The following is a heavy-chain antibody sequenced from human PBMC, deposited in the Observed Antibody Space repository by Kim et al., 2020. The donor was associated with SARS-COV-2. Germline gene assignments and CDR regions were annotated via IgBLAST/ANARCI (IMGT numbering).Heavy chain of an antibody. CDR1: GGTFSSYA. D-gene: IGHD3-10*01. V-gene: IGHV1-69*13. Sequence: SVKVSCKASGGTFSSYAISWVRQAPGQGLEWMGGIIPIFGTANYAQKFQGRVTITADESTSTAYMELSSLRSEDTAVYYCAREGMVRGVIIDSYYYYGMDVWGQGTTVTVSS. CDR3: AREGMVRGVIIDSYYYYGMDV. J-gene: IGHJ6*02. CDR2: IIPIFGTA.